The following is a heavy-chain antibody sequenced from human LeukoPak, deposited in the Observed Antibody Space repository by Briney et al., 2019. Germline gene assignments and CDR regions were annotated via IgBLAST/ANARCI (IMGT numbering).Heavy chain of an antibody. CDR2: INPNSGGT. Sequence: ASVTLSCNGSGYTFTCYYTHWVRQAPGQGLEWMGWINPNSGGTNYSQKFQGRVTMTRDTSISTAYMELRRMRSDDTAVYYCARWVVDYFDYWGQGTLVTVSS. D-gene: IGHD2-15*01. J-gene: IGHJ4*02. CDR1: GYTFTCYY. V-gene: IGHV1-2*02. CDR3: ARWVVDYFDY.